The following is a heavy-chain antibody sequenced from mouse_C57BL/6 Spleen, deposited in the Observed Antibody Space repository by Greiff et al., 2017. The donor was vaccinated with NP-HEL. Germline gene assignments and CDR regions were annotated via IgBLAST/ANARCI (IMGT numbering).Heavy chain of an antibody. D-gene: IGHD1-1*01. V-gene: IGHV1-74*01. J-gene: IGHJ3*01. CDR3: AIFYDSGWFAY. CDR2: INPSDSDT. CDR1: GYTFTSYW. Sequence: QVQLQQPGAELVKPGASVKVSCKASGYTFTSYWMHWVKQRPGQGLEWIGRINPSDSDTNYNQKFKGKATLTVDKSSSTAYIQLSSLTSEDSSVYYCAIFYDSGWFAYWGQGTLVTVSA.